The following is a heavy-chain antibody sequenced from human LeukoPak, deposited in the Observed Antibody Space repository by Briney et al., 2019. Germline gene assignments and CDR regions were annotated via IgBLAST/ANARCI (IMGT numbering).Heavy chain of an antibody. CDR1: GFIFRTHS. D-gene: IGHD3-22*01. CDR2: IFGNTGST. V-gene: IGHV3-23*01. CDR3: AKDRTYHSDFSAYDFSPPLQQY. Sequence: SGGSLRLSCAASGFIFRTHSKDWVRQAPGKGLEWVSGIFGNTGSTYYADSVKGRVTVSRDNSRNTVYLQMNSLRAEDTAVYYCAKDRTYHSDFSAYDFSPPLQQYWGQGTLVTVSS. J-gene: IGHJ4*02.